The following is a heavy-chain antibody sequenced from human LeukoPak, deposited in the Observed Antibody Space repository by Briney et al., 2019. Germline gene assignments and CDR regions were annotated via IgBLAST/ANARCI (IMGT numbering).Heavy chain of an antibody. CDR2: INYSGSS. Sequence: SETLSLTCIVSGGSISTYYWTWIRRPPGKGLEWIGYINYSGSSDYNPSLKSRVTISVDTSKNQFSLKLNSVTAADTAVYYCARRTYYDILTGYKYWYFDLWGRGTLVTVSS. CDR1: GGSISTYY. D-gene: IGHD3-9*01. J-gene: IGHJ2*01. V-gene: IGHV4-59*01. CDR3: ARRTYYDILTGYKYWYFDL.